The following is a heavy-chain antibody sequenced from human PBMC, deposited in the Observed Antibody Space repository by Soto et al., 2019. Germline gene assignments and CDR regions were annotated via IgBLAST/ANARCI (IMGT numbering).Heavy chain of an antibody. CDR2: INPNSGGT. J-gene: IGHJ6*02. V-gene: IGHV1-2*02. Sequence: ASVKVSCKASGYTFTGYYMHWVGQAPGQGLEWMGWINPNSGGTNYAQKFQGRVTMTRDTSISTAYMELSRLRSDDTAVYYCARGDYYYYYGMDVWGQGTTVTVSS. CDR1: GYTFTGYY. CDR3: ARGDYYYYYGMDV.